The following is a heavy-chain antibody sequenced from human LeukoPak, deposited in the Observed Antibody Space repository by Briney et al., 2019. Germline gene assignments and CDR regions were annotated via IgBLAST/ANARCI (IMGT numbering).Heavy chain of an antibody. V-gene: IGHV1-46*01. Sequence: ASVKVSCKASGYTFTSYYMHWVRQAPGQGLEWMGIINPSGGGTTYAQRFQGRVTMTRDTSTSTVYMELSGLRSEDTAVYYCARGYSGTYEEDYWGQGTLVTVSS. CDR1: GYTFTSYY. J-gene: IGHJ4*02. CDR3: ARGYSGTYEEDY. D-gene: IGHD1-26*01. CDR2: INPSGGGT.